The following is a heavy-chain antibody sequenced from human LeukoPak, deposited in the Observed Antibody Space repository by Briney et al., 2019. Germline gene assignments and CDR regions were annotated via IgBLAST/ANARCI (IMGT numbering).Heavy chain of an antibody. CDR3: ARGGGFFEH. J-gene: IGHJ4*02. CDR2: IKQDGSEK. CDR1: GFTFTSYW. Sequence: GGSLRLSCAASGFTFTSYWMSLVRQAPGKGLEWVANIKQDGSEKYYVASVKGRFTISRDNAKNSLDLQMNSLRVEDTAVYYCARGGGFFEHWGQGTLVTVSS. V-gene: IGHV3-7*01. D-gene: IGHD3-10*01.